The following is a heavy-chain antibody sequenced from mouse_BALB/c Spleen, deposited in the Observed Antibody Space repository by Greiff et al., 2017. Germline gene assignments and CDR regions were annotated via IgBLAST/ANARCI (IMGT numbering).Heavy chain of an antibody. J-gene: IGHJ3*01. D-gene: IGHD2-1*01. CDR3: ASPLIYGNYPAWFAY. V-gene: IGHV3-2*02. CDR1: GYSITSDYA. CDR2: ISYSGST. Sequence: EVHLVESGPGLVKPSQSLSLTCTVTGYSITSDYAWNWIRQFPGNKLEWMGYISYSGSTSYNPSLKSRISITRDTSKNQFFLQLNSVTTEDTATYYCASPLIYGNYPAWFAYWGQGTLVTVSA.